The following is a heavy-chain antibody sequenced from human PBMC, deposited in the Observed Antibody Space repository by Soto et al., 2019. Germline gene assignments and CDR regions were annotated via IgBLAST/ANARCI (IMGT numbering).Heavy chain of an antibody. V-gene: IGHV1-18*01. D-gene: IGHD6-19*01. J-gene: IGHJ6*02. Sequence: QVPLVQSGAEAKKLGASVKVSCKASGYTFTNFGISWVRQAPGQGLEWMGWISTYNGHTTSAQQLQGRLTMTTDTSTSTASMELRSLRSDDAAVYFCARDWGQQWLAYGLHVWGQGTTVTVSS. CDR2: ISTYNGHT. CDR3: ARDWGQQWLAYGLHV. CDR1: GYTFTNFG.